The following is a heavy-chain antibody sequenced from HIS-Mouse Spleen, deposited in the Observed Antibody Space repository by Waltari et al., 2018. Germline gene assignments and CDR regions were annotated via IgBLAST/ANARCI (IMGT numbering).Heavy chain of an antibody. Sequence: QVQLQESGPGLVKPSQTLSLTCTVSGGSISSGGYYWSWIRQHPGKGLGWIGYIYCSGSTSYNPTLISRVTISGDTSKTQFSLKLSSVTAADTAVYYCARSPYYDFWSGYSDNWFDPWGQGTLVTVSS. D-gene: IGHD3-3*01. CDR3: ARSPYYDFWSGYSDNWFDP. J-gene: IGHJ5*02. CDR2: IYCSGST. CDR1: GGSISSGGYY. V-gene: IGHV4-31*03.